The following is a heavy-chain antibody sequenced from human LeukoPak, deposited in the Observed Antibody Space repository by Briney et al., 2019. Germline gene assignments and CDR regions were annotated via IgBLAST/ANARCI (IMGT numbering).Heavy chain of an antibody. Sequence: GGSLRLSCAASGFTVSSNYMSWVRQAPGKELEWVSVIYSGGSTYYADSVKGRFTISRDNSKNTLYLQMNSLRAEDTAVYYCARRVFGDYPFDYWGQGTLVTVSS. D-gene: IGHD4-17*01. CDR2: IYSGGST. V-gene: IGHV3-53*01. CDR1: GFTVSSNY. J-gene: IGHJ4*02. CDR3: ARRVFGDYPFDY.